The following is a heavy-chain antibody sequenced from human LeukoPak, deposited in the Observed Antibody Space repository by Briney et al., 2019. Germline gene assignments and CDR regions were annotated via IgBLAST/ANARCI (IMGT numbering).Heavy chain of an antibody. Sequence: ASVKVSCKASGGTFSSYAISWVRQAPGQGLEWMGGIIPIFGTANYAQKFQGRVTITTDESTSTAYMELSSLRSEDTAVYYSARGGGVEMATIMGPFDPWGQGTLVTVSS. J-gene: IGHJ5*02. V-gene: IGHV1-69*05. D-gene: IGHD5-24*01. CDR3: ARGGGVEMATIMGPFDP. CDR1: GGTFSSYA. CDR2: IIPIFGTA.